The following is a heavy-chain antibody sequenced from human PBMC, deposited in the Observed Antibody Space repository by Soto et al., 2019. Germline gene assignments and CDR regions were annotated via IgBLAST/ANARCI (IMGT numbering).Heavy chain of an antibody. V-gene: IGHV3-33*01. CDR1: GFTFSSYG. D-gene: IGHD1-26*01. CDR3: ARESGSGSYSPAY. J-gene: IGHJ4*02. Sequence: QVQLVESGGGVVQPGRSLRLSCAASGFTFSSYGMHWVRQAPGKGLEWVAVIWYDGSNKYYADSVKGRFTISRDNSKNXXXXXMNSLRAEDTAVYYCARESGSGSYSPAYWGQGTLVTVSS. CDR2: IWYDGSNK.